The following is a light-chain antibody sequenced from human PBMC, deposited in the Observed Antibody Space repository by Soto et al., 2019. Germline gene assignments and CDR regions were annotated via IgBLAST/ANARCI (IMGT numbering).Light chain of an antibody. Sequence: DIQMTHSPSSLSASVESRFIITCRASQSISNHLNWYQQKPGKAPKLLIFAASSLQSGVPSRLSGSRYGPDLTITISSMQTEDFETYYCQQSYSSPPTFGQGTKVDIK. CDR2: AAS. J-gene: IGKJ1*01. CDR3: QQSYSSPPT. V-gene: IGKV1-39*01. CDR1: QSISNH.